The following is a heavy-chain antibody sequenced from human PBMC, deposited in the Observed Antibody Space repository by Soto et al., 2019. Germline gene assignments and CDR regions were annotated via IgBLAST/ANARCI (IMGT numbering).Heavy chain of an antibody. J-gene: IGHJ5*02. Sequence: SETLSLTCTVSGGSISSSSYYWGWIRQPPGKVLEWIGSIYYSGSTYYNPSLKSRVTISVDTSKNQFSLKLSSVTAADTAVYYRARPLGYCSGGSCYNWFDPWGQGSLVTVSS. CDR2: IYYSGST. D-gene: IGHD2-15*01. V-gene: IGHV4-39*01. CDR1: GGSISSSSYY. CDR3: ARPLGYCSGGSCYNWFDP.